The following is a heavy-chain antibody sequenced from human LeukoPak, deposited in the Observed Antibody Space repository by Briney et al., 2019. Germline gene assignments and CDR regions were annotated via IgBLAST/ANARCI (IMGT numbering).Heavy chain of an antibody. CDR3: ARGQPQRIAAAARGWFDP. Sequence: SETLSLTCAVYGGSFSGYYWSWIRQPPGKGLEWIGEINHSGSTNYNPSLKSRVTISVDTSNNQFSLKLSSVTAADTAVYYCARGQPQRIAAAARGWFDPWGQGTLVTVSS. J-gene: IGHJ5*02. V-gene: IGHV4-34*01. CDR2: INHSGST. CDR1: GGSFSGYY. D-gene: IGHD6-13*01.